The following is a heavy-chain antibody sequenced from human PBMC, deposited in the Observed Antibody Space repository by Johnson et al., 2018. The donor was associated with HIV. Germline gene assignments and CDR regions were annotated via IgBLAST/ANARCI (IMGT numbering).Heavy chain of an antibody. Sequence: VQLVESGGGLVQPGGSLRLSCAASGFTVSSNYMSWVRQAPGKRLEWVSVIYSGGSTYYADSVKGRFTISRDNSKNTLYLQMNSLRAEDTAVYYCARDVTKDAFDIWGQGTMVTVSS. V-gene: IGHV3-66*01. CDR1: GFTVSSNY. CDR2: IYSGGST. J-gene: IGHJ3*02. CDR3: ARDVTKDAFDI. D-gene: IGHD4-17*01.